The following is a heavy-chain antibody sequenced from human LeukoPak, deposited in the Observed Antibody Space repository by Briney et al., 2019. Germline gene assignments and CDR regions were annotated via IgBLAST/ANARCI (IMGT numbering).Heavy chain of an antibody. CDR2: IWYDGSNK. CDR1: GLTFSSYG. CDR3: ARDYGSGMDC. V-gene: IGHV3-33*01. J-gene: IGHJ4*02. Sequence: PGGSLRLSCAASGLTFSSYGMHWVRQAPGKGLEWVAIIWYDGSNKYYADSVKGRFTIFRDNSKNTLYLQMNSLRVEDTAVYYCARDYGSGMDCWGQGTLVTVSS. D-gene: IGHD3-3*01.